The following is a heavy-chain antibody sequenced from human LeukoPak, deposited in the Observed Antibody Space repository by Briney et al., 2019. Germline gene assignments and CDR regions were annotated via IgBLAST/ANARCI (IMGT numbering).Heavy chain of an antibody. CDR1: GFTFSNAW. Sequence: GGSLRLSCAASGFTFSNAWMSWVRQAPGKGLEWVGRIKSKTDGGATDYAAPVKGRFTISRDDSKNTLYLQMNSLKTEDTAVYYCTTHIAVAVPPRDYWGQGTLVTVSS. J-gene: IGHJ4*02. CDR2: IKSKTDGGAT. D-gene: IGHD6-19*01. V-gene: IGHV3-15*01. CDR3: TTHIAVAVPPRDY.